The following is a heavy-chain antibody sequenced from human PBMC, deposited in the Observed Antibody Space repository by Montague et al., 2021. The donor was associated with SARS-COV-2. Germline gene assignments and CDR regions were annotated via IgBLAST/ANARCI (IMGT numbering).Heavy chain of an antibody. J-gene: IGHJ3*01. Sequence: SETLSLTCTVSGGSINNYYWGWIRQPPGKALEYIAYISEIGSTHRNPALKSRVTISVDTSRNQFYLDVNSVTAADTAVYYCAREGGRFQLWLRGDDAYALWGQGTMVTVSS. V-gene: IGHV4-59*01. D-gene: IGHD5-12*01. CDR1: GGSINNYY. CDR3: AREGGRFQLWLRGDDAYAL. CDR2: ISEIGST.